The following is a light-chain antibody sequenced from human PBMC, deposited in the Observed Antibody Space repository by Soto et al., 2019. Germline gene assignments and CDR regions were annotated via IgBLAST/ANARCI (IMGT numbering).Light chain of an antibody. CDR1: QKINSW. CDR3: QHYNSYSEA. Sequence: IEVTQSPSSLAASVGDRVTITCRASQKINSWLAWYQQKPGKAPNLLIYKASSLESGVPSRFSGSGSGTEFTLTISSLQPDDFATYYCQHYNSYSEAFGQRSNVDVK. V-gene: IGKV1-5*03. J-gene: IGKJ1*01. CDR2: KAS.